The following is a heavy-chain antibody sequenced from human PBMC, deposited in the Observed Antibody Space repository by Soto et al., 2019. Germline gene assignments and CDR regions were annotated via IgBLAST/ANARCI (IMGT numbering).Heavy chain of an antibody. Sequence: TSEALSLTCPVSGGSIDTYYWSWIRQPPGKGLQWIGYIYYSGSTTYSPSLKSRVTISVDRSKNQFSLKLTSVTAADTAVYYCARRYGGAFDIWGQGTMVTVSS. V-gene: IGHV4-59*08. CDR1: GGSIDTYY. CDR3: ARRYGGAFDI. D-gene: IGHD3-10*01. J-gene: IGHJ3*02. CDR2: IYYSGST.